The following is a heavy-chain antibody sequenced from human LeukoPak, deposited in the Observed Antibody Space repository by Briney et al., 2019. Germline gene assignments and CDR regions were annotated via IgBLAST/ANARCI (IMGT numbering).Heavy chain of an antibody. J-gene: IGHJ5*02. V-gene: IGHV1-69*13. CDR3: ARDKDRYYDSSGYFNWFDP. CDR2: IIPIFGTA. D-gene: IGHD3-22*01. Sequence: ASVKVSCKASGGTFSSYAISWVRQAPGRGLEWMGGIIPIFGTANYAQKFQGRVTITADESTSTAYMELSSLRSEDTAVYYCARDKDRYYDSSGYFNWFDPWGQGTLVTVSS. CDR1: GGTFSSYA.